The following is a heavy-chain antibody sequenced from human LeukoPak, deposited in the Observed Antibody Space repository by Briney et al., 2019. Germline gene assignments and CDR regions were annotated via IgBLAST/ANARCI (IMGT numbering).Heavy chain of an antibody. D-gene: IGHD2-15*01. CDR1: GDSVSSNSAA. CDR3: ARIYCSGGSCYSGYYYYYMDV. V-gene: IGHV6-1*01. Sequence: SQTLSLTCAISGDSVSSNSAAWNWIRQSPSRGLEWLGRTYYRSKWYNDYAVSVKSRITINPDTSKNQFSLQLNSVTPEDTAVYYCARIYCSGGSCYSGYYYYYMDVWGKGTTVTVSS. J-gene: IGHJ6*03. CDR2: TYYRSKWYN.